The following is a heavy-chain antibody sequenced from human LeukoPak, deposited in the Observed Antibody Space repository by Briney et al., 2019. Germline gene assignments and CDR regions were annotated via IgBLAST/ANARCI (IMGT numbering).Heavy chain of an antibody. Sequence: GESMKISCKGSGYSFTSYWIGWVRHLPGKGLGWMGIIHPGDSDTRESPSLQGPVTISADKSIRPAYLQWSSLKDSATAMYYCAIQYQRLAGGVISDWFDAWGQGTLVTVSS. CDR3: AIQYQRLAGGVISDWFDA. D-gene: IGHD3-16*01. CDR2: IHPGDSDT. V-gene: IGHV5-51*01. J-gene: IGHJ5*02. CDR1: GYSFTSYW.